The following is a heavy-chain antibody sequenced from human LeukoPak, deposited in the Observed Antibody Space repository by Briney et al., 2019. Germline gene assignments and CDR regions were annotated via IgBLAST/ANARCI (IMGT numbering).Heavy chain of an antibody. V-gene: IGHV1-2*02. CDR3: ARDERYDSSGYPFDY. J-gene: IGHJ4*02. D-gene: IGHD3-22*01. CDR2: INPNSGVS. CDR1: GYTFTSYG. Sequence: ASVKVSCKASGYTFTSYGISWVRQAPGQGLEWMGWINPNSGVSDYAQNFQGRVTMTRDTSISTAYMELSRLRSDDTAVYYCARDERYDSSGYPFDYWGQGTLVTVSS.